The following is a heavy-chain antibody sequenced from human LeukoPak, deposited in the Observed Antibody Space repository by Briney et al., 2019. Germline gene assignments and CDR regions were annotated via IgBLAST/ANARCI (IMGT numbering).Heavy chain of an antibody. CDR2: IYHSGST. D-gene: IGHD2-2*01. CDR1: GGSISSGGYS. CDR3: ARGRLYCSSTSCSPYGMDV. Sequence: SETLSLTCAVSGGSISSGGYSWRWIRQPPGKGLEWIGYIYHSGSTYYNPSLKSRVTISVDRSKNQFSLKLSSVTAADTAVYYCARGRLYCSSTSCSPYGMDVWGKGTTVTVSS. J-gene: IGHJ6*04. V-gene: IGHV4-30-2*01.